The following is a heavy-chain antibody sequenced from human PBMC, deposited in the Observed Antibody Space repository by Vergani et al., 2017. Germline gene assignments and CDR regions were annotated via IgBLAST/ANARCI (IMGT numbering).Heavy chain of an antibody. V-gene: IGHV3-30*02. CDR1: GFTFNAYG. CDR3: AKDDEYYGPDTLHCFDF. D-gene: IGHD2/OR15-2a*01. CDR2: IRYDGRNK. J-gene: IGHJ4*02. Sequence: QVQLVESGGGVVQPGGSLRLSCAASGFTFNAYGMHWVRQAPGKGLEWLSFIRYDGRNKYYADSVKGRFTISRDNSKNTVYLQLNSLTDGDTALYYCAKDDEYYGPDTLHCFDFWGQGIQVTVSS.